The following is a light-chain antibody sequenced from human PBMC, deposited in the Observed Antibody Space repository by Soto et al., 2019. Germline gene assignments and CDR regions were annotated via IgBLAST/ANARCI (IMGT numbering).Light chain of an antibody. V-gene: IGKV3-20*01. CDR2: GAS. CDR3: QHYGSSPWT. J-gene: IGKJ1*01. Sequence: EIVLTQSPGTLSLSPGERAALSCRASQSISSSCLAWFQQKPGQAPRLLISGASRRATGIPDRFSGSGSGTDFTLTISRLEPEDFAVYSCQHYGSSPWTFGQGTKVEIK. CDR1: QSISSSC.